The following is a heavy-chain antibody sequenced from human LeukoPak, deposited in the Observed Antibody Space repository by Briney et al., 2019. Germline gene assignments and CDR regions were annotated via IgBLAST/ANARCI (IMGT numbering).Heavy chain of an antibody. D-gene: IGHD3-22*01. CDR2: IKSKADGGIT. CDR3: TTTYYYDSSPGSFDY. CDR1: GGSISSYY. Sequence: PSETLSLTCTVSGGSISSYYWSWIRQPPGKGLEWVGRIKSKADGGITDYAEPVKGRFTFSRDDSKNTLYLQMNSLKTEDTAVYYCTTTYYYDSSPGSFDYWGQGTLVTVSS. V-gene: IGHV3-15*01. J-gene: IGHJ4*02.